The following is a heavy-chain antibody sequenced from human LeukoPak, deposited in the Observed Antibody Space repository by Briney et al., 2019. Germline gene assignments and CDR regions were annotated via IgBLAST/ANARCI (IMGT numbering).Heavy chain of an antibody. CDR1: GGSNSSYY. CDR3: ARDWDGYKGGYYFDY. V-gene: IGHV4-4*07. CDR2: IYTSGST. D-gene: IGHD5-24*01. J-gene: IGHJ4*02. Sequence: SQTLSLICTVSGGSNSSYYWSWIRHPAGKGLECIGRIYTSGSTNYNPSLKSRVTMSVDTSKNQFSLKLSSVTAADTGVYYCARDWDGYKGGYYFDYWGQGTLVTVFS.